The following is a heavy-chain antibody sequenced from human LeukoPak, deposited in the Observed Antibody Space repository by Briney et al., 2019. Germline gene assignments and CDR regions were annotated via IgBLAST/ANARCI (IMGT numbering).Heavy chain of an antibody. CDR1: GFTFSNYA. J-gene: IGHJ6*04. CDR2: IKRSSEGT. CDR3: AKDYRVGYDWNFG. Sequence: PGGSLRLSCTASGFTFSNYAMSWVRQAPGKGLEWVSAIKRSSEGTFYADSVKGRFTISRDNSKNMLYLQMNSLRVEDTAVYYCAKDYRVGYDWNFGWGKGTTVTVSS. D-gene: IGHD3-16*01. V-gene: IGHV3-23*01.